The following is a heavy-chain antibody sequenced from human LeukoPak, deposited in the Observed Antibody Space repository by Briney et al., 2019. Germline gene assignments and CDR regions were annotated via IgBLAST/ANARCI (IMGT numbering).Heavy chain of an antibody. Sequence: SSETLSLTCTVSGVFISSYYWSWLRQPPGKGLEWIGYIYTSGSTNYNPSLKSRVTISVDTSKNQFSLDLSSVTAADTAVYYCARQKCTSTSCLTKNAFDIWGQGTMVTVSS. J-gene: IGHJ3*02. CDR2: IYTSGST. CDR1: GVFISSYY. D-gene: IGHD2-2*01. CDR3: ARQKCTSTSCLTKNAFDI. V-gene: IGHV4-4*09.